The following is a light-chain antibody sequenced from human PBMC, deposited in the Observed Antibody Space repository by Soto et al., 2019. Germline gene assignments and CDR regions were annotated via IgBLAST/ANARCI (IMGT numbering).Light chain of an antibody. J-gene: IGKJ4*01. CDR3: QQSFNTAPT. V-gene: IGKV1-39*01. Sequence: DIQMTQSPSSLSASVGDRVTITCRASQSIGDNLNWYQQKPGTAPNLLIYAASILQSGVTSRFCGSGSGTDVTLTISNLQPEDFVTSVCQQSFNTAPTFRGGTKVEIK. CDR1: QSIGDN. CDR2: AAS.